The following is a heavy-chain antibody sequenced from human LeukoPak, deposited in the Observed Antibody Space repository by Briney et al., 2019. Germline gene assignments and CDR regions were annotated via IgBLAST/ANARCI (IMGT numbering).Heavy chain of an antibody. J-gene: IGHJ4*02. CDR3: AKDLEGGIVDY. Sequence: GGSLRLSCAAAGFTFSSYCMHWVRQAAGKVLEWVAFIRYDGSNKYYADSVKGRFTISRDNSKNTLYLQMNSLRAEDTAVYYCAKDLEGGIVDYWGQGTLVTVSS. V-gene: IGHV3-30*02. D-gene: IGHD3-22*01. CDR1: GFTFSSYC. CDR2: IRYDGSNK.